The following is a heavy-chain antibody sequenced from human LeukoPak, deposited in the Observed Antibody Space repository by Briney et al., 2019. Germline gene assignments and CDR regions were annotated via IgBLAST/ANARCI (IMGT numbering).Heavy chain of an antibody. Sequence: GSSVKVSCKASGGTFSSYSISWVRQAPGQGLEWMGIINPTGGSASYAQKFQGRVSMTSDTSTSTLYLELSSLRSEDTAVYYCARDRSGSRWRWFDPWGQGTLVTVSS. CDR2: INPTGGSA. V-gene: IGHV1-46*01. D-gene: IGHD6-13*01. J-gene: IGHJ5*02. CDR3: ARDRSGSRWRWFDP. CDR1: GGTFSSYS.